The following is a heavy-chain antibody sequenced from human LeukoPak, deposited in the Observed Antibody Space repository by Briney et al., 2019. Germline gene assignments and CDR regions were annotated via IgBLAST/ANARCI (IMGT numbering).Heavy chain of an antibody. CDR2: IYYSGST. CDR1: GGSISSYY. J-gene: IGHJ4*02. CDR3: ARDRVGAAAGTFDY. Sequence: PSETLSLTCTVSGGSISSYYWSWIRQPPGKGLEWIGYIYYSGSTNYNPSLKSRVTISVDTSKNQFSLKLSSVTAADTAVYYCARDRVGAAAGTFDYWGQGTLVTVPS. D-gene: IGHD6-13*01. V-gene: IGHV4-59*01.